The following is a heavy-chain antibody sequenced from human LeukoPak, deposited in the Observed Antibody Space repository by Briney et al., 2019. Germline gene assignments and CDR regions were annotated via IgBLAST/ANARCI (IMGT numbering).Heavy chain of an antibody. V-gene: IGHV1-46*01. CDR1: GYTFTSYY. J-gene: IGHJ4*02. CDR2: INPSGGST. D-gene: IGHD6-6*01. CDR3: ARLSIAARYPPGGFDY. Sequence: ASVKVSCKASGYTFTSYYMHWVRQAPGQGLEWMGIINPSGGSTSYAQKFQGRVTMTRDTSTSTVYMELSSLRSEDTAVYYCARLSIAARYPPGGFDYWGQGTLVTVSS.